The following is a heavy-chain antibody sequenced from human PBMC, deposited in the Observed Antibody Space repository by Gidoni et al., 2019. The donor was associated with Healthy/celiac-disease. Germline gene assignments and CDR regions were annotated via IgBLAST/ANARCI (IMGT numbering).Heavy chain of an antibody. Sequence: EVQLVESGGGLVQPGGSLRLSCAASGFTFSSYEMTWVRQAPGKGLEWVSYISSSGSTIYYADSVKGRFTISRDNAKNSLYLQMNSLRAEDTAVYYCARGVDYYDSSGYYYPRGMDVWGQGTTVTVSS. CDR3: ARGVDYYDSSGYYYPRGMDV. D-gene: IGHD3-22*01. CDR1: GFTFSSYE. J-gene: IGHJ6*02. CDR2: ISSSGSTI. V-gene: IGHV3-48*03.